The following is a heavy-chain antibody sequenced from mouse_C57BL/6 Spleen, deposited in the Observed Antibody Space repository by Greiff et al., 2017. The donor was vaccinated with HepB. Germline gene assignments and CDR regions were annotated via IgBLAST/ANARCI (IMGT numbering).Heavy chain of an antibody. Sequence: EVKLMESGGDLVKPGGSLKLSCAASGFTFSSYGMSWVRQTPDKRLEWVATISSGGSYTYYPDSVKGRFTISRDNAKNTLYLQMSSLKSEDTAMYYCARHPLRHFDYWGQGTTLTVSS. CDR2: ISSGGSYT. D-gene: IGHD1-2*01. V-gene: IGHV5-6*01. J-gene: IGHJ2*01. CDR1: GFTFSSYG. CDR3: ARHPLRHFDY.